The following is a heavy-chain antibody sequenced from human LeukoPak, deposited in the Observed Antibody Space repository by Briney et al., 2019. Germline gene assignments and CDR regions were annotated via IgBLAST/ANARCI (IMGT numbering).Heavy chain of an antibody. D-gene: IGHD4-17*01. J-gene: IGHJ4*02. Sequence: SGGSLRLSYAASGFTFSSYAMSWVRQAPGKGLEWVSAISGSGGSTYYADSVKGRFTISRDNSKNTLYLQMNSLRAEDTAVYYCAKEETMSTVTTYCDYWGQGTLVTVSS. CDR3: AKEETMSTVTTYCDY. V-gene: IGHV3-23*01. CDR1: GFTFSSYA. CDR2: ISGSGGST.